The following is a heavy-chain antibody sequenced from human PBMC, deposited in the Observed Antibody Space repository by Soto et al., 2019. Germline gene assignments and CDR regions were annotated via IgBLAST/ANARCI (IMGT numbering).Heavy chain of an antibody. CDR1: GFNFRDYY. Sequence: QVQLVESGGGLVQPGGSLRLSCAASGFNFRDYYMSWIRQAPGKGLEWISYISSSSGSIYYADSVKGRFTISRDNAKNSLYLQMNSLRAEDTAVYFCARGGYSGYAIYWGQGTVVTVSS. CDR3: ARGGYSGYAIY. CDR2: ISSSSGSI. D-gene: IGHD5-12*01. V-gene: IGHV3-11*01. J-gene: IGHJ4*02.